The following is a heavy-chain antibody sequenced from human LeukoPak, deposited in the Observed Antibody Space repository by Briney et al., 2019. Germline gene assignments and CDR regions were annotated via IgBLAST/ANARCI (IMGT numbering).Heavy chain of an antibody. CDR2: IWYDGSNK. Sequence: PGRSPRLSCAASGFTFSSYGMHWVRQAPGKGLEWVAVIWYDGSNKYYADSVKGRFTISRDNSKNTLYLQMNSLRAEDTAVYYCARDPYYDILTGYYFYYYYGMDVWGQGTTVTVSS. J-gene: IGHJ6*02. D-gene: IGHD3-9*01. CDR1: GFTFSSYG. CDR3: ARDPYYDILTGYYFYYYYGMDV. V-gene: IGHV3-33*01.